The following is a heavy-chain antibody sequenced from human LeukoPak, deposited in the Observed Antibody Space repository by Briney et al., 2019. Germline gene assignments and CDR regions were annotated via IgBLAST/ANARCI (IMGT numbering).Heavy chain of an antibody. Sequence: GASVKVSCKASGYTFTGYYMHWVRRAPGQGLEWMGWINPNSGGTNYTQKFQGRVTMTRDTSISTAYMELSRLRSDDTAVYYCARGYIVVVPADVPVDYWGQGTLVTVSS. V-gene: IGHV1-2*02. CDR1: GYTFTGYY. J-gene: IGHJ4*02. D-gene: IGHD2-2*01. CDR2: INPNSGGT. CDR3: ARGYIVVVPADVPVDY.